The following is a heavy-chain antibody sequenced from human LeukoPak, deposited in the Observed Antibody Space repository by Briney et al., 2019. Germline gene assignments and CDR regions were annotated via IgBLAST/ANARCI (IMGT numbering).Heavy chain of an antibody. V-gene: IGHV1-8*01. D-gene: IGHD6-6*01. CDR1: GYTFTSYD. CDR2: MNPNSGNT. CDR3: ARVDSIAALRSYYYYGMDV. Sequence: ASLNVTCKASGYTFTSYDINWVRQATGQGLEWMGWMNPNSGNTGYTQKFQGRVTMTRNTSISTAYMELSSLISEDTAVYYGARVDSIAALRSYYYYGMDVWGQGTTVTVSS. J-gene: IGHJ6*02.